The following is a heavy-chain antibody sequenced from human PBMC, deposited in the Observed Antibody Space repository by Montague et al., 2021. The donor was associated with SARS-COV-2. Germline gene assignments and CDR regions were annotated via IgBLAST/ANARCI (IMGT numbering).Heavy chain of an antibody. CDR3: ATTPGRFGEFHFDY. D-gene: IGHD3-10*01. J-gene: IGHJ4*02. Sequence: TNYNPSLKSRVTISVDTSKSQFSLKLGSVTAADTAVYYCATTPGRFGEFHFDYWGQGTLVTVSS. CDR2: T. V-gene: IGHV4-59*01.